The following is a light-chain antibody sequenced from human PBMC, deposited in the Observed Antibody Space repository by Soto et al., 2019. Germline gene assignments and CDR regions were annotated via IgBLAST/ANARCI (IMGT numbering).Light chain of an antibody. J-gene: IGLJ1*01. CDR1: SSEIADYDY. Sequence: LAQLRWVSPYPGRSVTISCNGTSSEIADYDYVSWYQHHAGKTPELMIYDVTKRPSGVPDRFSGSKSGSTASLTISGLQADDEADYYCCSYADKYTYVFGTGTKGT. CDR3: CSYADKYTYV. V-gene: IGLV2-11*01. CDR2: DVT.